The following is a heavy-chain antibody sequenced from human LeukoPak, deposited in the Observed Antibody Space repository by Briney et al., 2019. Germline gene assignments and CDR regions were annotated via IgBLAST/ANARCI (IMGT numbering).Heavy chain of an antibody. CDR1: GYSFTSHW. V-gene: IGHV5-10-1*01. D-gene: IGHD2-15*01. CDR3: ARHGPVVAAFPFDI. CDR2: IDPSDSYT. J-gene: IGHJ3*02. Sequence: GESLKISCKGSGYSFTSHWIGWVRQMPGKGLEWMGRIDPSDSYTNYSPSFQGHVTISADKSISTAYLQWSSLKASDTAMYYCARHGPVVAAFPFDIWGQGTMVTVSS.